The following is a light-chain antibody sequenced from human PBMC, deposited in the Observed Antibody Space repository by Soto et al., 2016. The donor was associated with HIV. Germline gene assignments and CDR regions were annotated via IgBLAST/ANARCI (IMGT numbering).Light chain of an antibody. CDR1: QSLLHSNGYNY. CDR2: LGS. V-gene: IGKV2-28*01. CDR3: MQGLQTRT. J-gene: IGKJ1*01. Sequence: DIVMTQSPLSLPVTPGEPASISCRSSQSLLHSNGYNYLDWYLQKPGQSPQLLIYLGSNRASGVPDRFSGSGSGTDFTLKISRVEAEDVGVYYCMQGLQTRTFGQGTKVEMK.